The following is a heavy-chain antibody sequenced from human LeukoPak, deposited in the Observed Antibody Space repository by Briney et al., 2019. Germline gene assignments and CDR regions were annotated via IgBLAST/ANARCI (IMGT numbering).Heavy chain of an antibody. D-gene: IGHD3-10*02. CDR2: ISGSGATT. J-gene: IGHJ6*02. Sequence: GGSLRLSCAASGFTFSSSAMSWVRQAPGKGLEWVSAISGSGATTYYADSVKGRFTISRDTSKSMLFLQLNSLRAEDTALYYCARDLHYYVAMDVWGQGTTVTVSS. CDR3: ARDLHYYVAMDV. CDR1: GFTFSSSA. V-gene: IGHV3-23*01.